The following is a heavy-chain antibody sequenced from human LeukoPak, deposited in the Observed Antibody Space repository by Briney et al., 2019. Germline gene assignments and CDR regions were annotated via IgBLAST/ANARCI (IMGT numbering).Heavy chain of an antibody. CDR3: ASRDCSGGSCYAGFDP. D-gene: IGHD2-15*01. Sequence: ASVKVSCKASGYTFTGYYMHWVRQAPGQGLEWMGRINPNSGNTGYAQKFQGRATMTRNTSISTAYMELSSLRSEDPAVYYCASRDCSGGSCYAGFDPWGQGTLVTVSS. V-gene: IGHV1-8*02. CDR1: GYTFTGYY. CDR2: INPNSGNT. J-gene: IGHJ5*02.